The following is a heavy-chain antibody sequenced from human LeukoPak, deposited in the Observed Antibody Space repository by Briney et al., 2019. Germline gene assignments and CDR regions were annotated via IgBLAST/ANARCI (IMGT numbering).Heavy chain of an antibody. D-gene: IGHD1-26*01. Sequence: GGSLRLSCAASGFTFSSYGMHRVRQAPGKGLEWVAVISYDGSNKYYVDSVKGRFTISREDSKNTLYLQMNSLKPEDTAVYYCARVSGSYSPSHDAFDVWGQGTMVTVSS. CDR3: ARVSGSYSPSHDAFDV. CDR2: ISYDGSNK. CDR1: GFTFSSYG. J-gene: IGHJ3*01. V-gene: IGHV3-30*03.